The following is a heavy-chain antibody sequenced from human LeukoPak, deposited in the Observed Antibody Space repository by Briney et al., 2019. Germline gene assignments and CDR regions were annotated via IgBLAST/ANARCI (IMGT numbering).Heavy chain of an antibody. V-gene: IGHV1-18*01. D-gene: IGHD3-22*01. J-gene: IGHJ4*02. CDR2: ISAYNGNT. CDR3: ASDGIRRSYYYDSSGYFDY. CDR1: GYTFTSYG. Sequence: ASVKVSCKASGYTFTSYGISWVRQAPGQGLEWMGWISAYNGNTNYAQKLQGRVTMTTDTSTSTAYMELRSLRSDDTAVYYCASDGIRRSYYYDSSGYFDYWGQGTLVTVSS.